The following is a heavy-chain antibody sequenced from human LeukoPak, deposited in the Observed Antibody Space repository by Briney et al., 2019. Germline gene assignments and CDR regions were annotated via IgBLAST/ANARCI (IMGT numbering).Heavy chain of an antibody. V-gene: IGHV4-4*07. CDR2: IYTSGNT. D-gene: IGHD5-12*01. Sequence: PSETLSLTCTVSGGSISSYYWSWIRQPAGKGLEWIGRIYTSGNTNYNPSLKSRVTMSVDTSKNQFSLKLRSVTAADTAVYYCARDSGYVNWFWFDPWGQGTLVTVSS. CDR1: GGSISSYY. CDR3: ARDSGYVNWFWFDP. J-gene: IGHJ5*02.